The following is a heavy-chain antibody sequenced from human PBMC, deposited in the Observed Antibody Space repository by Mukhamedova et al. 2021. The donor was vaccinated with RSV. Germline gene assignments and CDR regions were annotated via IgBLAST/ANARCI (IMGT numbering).Heavy chain of an antibody. Sequence: GLEYIGNIHYTGDTYYNPSLKSRVAISVDTSKNQFSLKLESVTATDTAVYYCAVNLLRGQGTLVTVSS. CDR3: AVNLL. V-gene: IGHV4-39*01. J-gene: IGHJ4*02. CDR2: IHYTGDT.